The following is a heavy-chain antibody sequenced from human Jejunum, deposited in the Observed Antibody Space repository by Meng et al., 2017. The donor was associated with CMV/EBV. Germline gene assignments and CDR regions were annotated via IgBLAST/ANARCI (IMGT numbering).Heavy chain of an antibody. V-gene: IGHV3-30*04. D-gene: IGHD1-26*01. J-gene: IGHJ4*02. Sequence: PFTTYAMPWVRQAPGRGLEWVAIISYGGANRYYAESVKGRFTISRDNSKNTVYLQMNSLRAEDTAVYYCVREGATGGDTGGDFDYWGQGTLVTVSS. CDR3: VREGATGGDTGGDFDY. CDR2: ISYGGANR. CDR1: PFTTYA.